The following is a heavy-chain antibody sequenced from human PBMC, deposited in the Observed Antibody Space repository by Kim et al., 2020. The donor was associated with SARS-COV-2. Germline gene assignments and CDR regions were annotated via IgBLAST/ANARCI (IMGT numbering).Heavy chain of an antibody. V-gene: IGHV1-3*01. J-gene: IGHJ4*02. D-gene: IGHD3-10*01. CDR3: ARSRFGRTQLIPIDY. Sequence: QKFQGRVTITRDTSASTAYMELSSLRSEDTAVYYCARSRFGRTQLIPIDYWGQGTLVTVSS.